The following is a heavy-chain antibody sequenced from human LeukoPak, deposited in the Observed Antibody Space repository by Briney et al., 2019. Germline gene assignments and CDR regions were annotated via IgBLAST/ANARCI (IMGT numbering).Heavy chain of an antibody. D-gene: IGHD5-18*01. CDR3: AKDQGRWIQLWFFDY. Sequence: GGSLRLSCAASGFTFSSYAMSWVRQAPGKGLEWVSAISGSGGSTYHADSVKGRFTISRDNSKNTLYLQMNSLRAEDTAVYYCAKDQGRWIQLWFFDYWGQGTLVTVSS. V-gene: IGHV3-23*01. J-gene: IGHJ4*02. CDR2: ISGSGGST. CDR1: GFTFSSYA.